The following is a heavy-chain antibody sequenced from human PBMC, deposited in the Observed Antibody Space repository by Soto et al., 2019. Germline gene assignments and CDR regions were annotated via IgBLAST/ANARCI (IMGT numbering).Heavy chain of an antibody. J-gene: IGHJ4*02. CDR1: GDSVSSNSAA. V-gene: IGHV6-1*01. Sequence: SQPRSLTCAISGDSVSSNSAAWNWIRQSPSRGLEWLGRTYYRSKWYNDYAVSVKSRITINPDTSKNQFSLQLNSVTPEDTAVYYCAREGFYDILTGYYPDAFGYWGQGTLVTV. CDR3: AREGFYDILTGYYPDAFGY. CDR2: TYYRSKWYN. D-gene: IGHD3-9*01.